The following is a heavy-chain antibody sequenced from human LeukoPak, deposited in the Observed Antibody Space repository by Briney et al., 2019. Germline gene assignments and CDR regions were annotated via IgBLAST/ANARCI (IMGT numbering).Heavy chain of an antibody. CDR3: ARMFGGNNYGYNFDY. CDR1: GFTVNNYY. D-gene: IGHD5-24*01. Sequence: GGSLRLSCAASGFTVNNYYMTWVRQAPGKGLECVSILYSGGMTYYADSVKGRFTISTDTSKNTVNLQMNSLRAEDTAIYYCARMFGGNNYGYNFDYWGQGSMLPVSS. V-gene: IGHV3-53*01. CDR2: LYSGGMT. J-gene: IGHJ4*02.